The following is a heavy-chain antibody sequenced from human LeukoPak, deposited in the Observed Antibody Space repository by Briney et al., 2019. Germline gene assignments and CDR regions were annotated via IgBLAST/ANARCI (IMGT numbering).Heavy chain of an antibody. Sequence: EASVKVSCRASGFIFTNYDINWVRQAAGQGLEWMGWMNPITGNTGYARQFQGRVTMTRDTSTSTAYMELTSLRSEDTAVYYCARVIAVAGSTVDYWGQGTLVTVSS. CDR3: ARVIAVAGSTVDY. J-gene: IGHJ4*02. V-gene: IGHV1-8*01. CDR1: GFIFTNYD. D-gene: IGHD6-19*01. CDR2: MNPITGNT.